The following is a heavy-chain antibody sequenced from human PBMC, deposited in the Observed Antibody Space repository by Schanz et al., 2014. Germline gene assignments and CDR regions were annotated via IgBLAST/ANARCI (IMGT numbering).Heavy chain of an antibody. V-gene: IGHV1-18*04. J-gene: IGHJ3*02. CDR2: ISTYNGHT. Sequence: QVRLVQSGAEAREPGASVKVSCKATGYMFDTYGFAWVRQAPGQGLEWMGWISTYNGHTRYGQKFQDRLSLTTDTDTATAHVELRSLRSDDTAVYYCARNIIATARAYDIWGQGTMVTVSS. D-gene: IGHD6-13*01. CDR3: ARNIIATARAYDI. CDR1: GYMFDTYG.